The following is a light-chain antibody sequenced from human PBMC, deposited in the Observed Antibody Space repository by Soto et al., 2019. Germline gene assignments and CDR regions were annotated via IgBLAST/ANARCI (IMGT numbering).Light chain of an antibody. CDR1: QSVSSY. CDR2: DAS. CDR3: QQSSNGPLSLT. V-gene: IGKV3-11*01. Sequence: EIVLTQSPGTLSLSPGERATLSCRASQSVSSYLAWYQQKPGQAPRLLIYDASNRATGIPARFSGSGSGTDFTLTISSLEPEDFAVYYCQQSSNGPLSLTFGGGTKVDIK. J-gene: IGKJ4*01.